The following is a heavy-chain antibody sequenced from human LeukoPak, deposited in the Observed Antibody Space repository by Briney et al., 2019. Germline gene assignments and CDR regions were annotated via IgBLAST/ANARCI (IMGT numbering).Heavy chain of an antibody. Sequence: SETLSLTCAVYGGSFSGYYWSWIRQPPGKGLEWIGEINHSGSTNYNPSLKSRVTISVDTSKNQFSLKLSSVTAAGTAVYYCARGRYYYDSSGYRPWYYFDYWGRGTLVTVSS. V-gene: IGHV4-34*01. CDR1: GGSFSGYY. J-gene: IGHJ4*02. CDR2: INHSGST. CDR3: ARGRYYYDSSGYRPWYYFDY. D-gene: IGHD3-22*01.